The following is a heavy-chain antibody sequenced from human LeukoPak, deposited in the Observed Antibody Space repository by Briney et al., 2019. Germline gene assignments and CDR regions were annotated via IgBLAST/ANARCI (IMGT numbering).Heavy chain of an antibody. CDR3: VIYIQRPPGLDV. Sequence: GGSLRLSCAVSGLTFSDYRMIGVRQAPEKRLEWVAVTAGADDVIQYADSVKGRFTISTDNSKNTVYLQLDSLIAGDTALYFCVIYIQRPPGLDVWGQGTTVTVSS. V-gene: IGHV3-23*01. CDR1: GLTFSDYR. J-gene: IGHJ6*02. CDR2: TAGADDVI. D-gene: IGHD2-15*01.